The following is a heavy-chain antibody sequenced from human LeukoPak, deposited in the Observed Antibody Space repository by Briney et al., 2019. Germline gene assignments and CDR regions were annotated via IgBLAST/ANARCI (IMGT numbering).Heavy chain of an antibody. J-gene: IGHJ4*02. Sequence: ASVKVSCKASGYTFTSYDINWVRQATGQGLEWMGWMNPNSGNTGYAQKFQGRVTITRNTSISTAYMELSSLRSEDTAVYYCARSYYYEQYYFDYWGQGTLVTVSP. D-gene: IGHD3-22*01. V-gene: IGHV1-8*03. CDR1: GYTFTSYD. CDR2: MNPNSGNT. CDR3: ARSYYYEQYYFDY.